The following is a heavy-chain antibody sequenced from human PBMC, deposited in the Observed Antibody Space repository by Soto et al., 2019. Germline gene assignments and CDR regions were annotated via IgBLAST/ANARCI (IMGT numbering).Heavy chain of an antibody. D-gene: IGHD5-18*01. V-gene: IGHV3-66*04. CDR3: ARHGYSYGGGYFDY. CDR1: GFTVSSNY. CDR2: IYSGGSA. J-gene: IGHJ4*02. Sequence: EVQLVESGGGLVQPGGSLRLSCAASGFTVSSNYMSWVRQAPGKGLEWVSVIYSGGSAYYADSVKGRFTISRDNSKNTLYIQMNSLRAEDTAVYYCARHGYSYGGGYFDYWGQGTLVPISS.